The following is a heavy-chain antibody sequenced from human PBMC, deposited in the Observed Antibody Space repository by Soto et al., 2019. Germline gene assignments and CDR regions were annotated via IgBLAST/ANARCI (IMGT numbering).Heavy chain of an antibody. J-gene: IGHJ5*02. D-gene: IGHD3-22*01. Sequence: SETLSLTCTVSGGSMSSYYWSWIRQPPGKGLEWIGYIYYSGSTNYNPSLMSRVTISVDTSKKQFSLKLSSVTAADTAVYYCAGRPSYDSSNYYPTSWGQGTLVTVSS. V-gene: IGHV4-59*01. CDR3: AGRPSYDSSNYYPTS. CDR1: GGSMSSYY. CDR2: IYYSGST.